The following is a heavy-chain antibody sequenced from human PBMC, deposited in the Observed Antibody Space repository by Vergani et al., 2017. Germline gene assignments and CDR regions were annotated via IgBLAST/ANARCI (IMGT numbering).Heavy chain of an antibody. J-gene: IGHJ3*02. Sequence: EVQLLESGGGLVQPGGSLRLTCAASEFTFSNYAMNWVRQAPGKGLEWVSGISGSGVSAYYTDSVKGRFTISRDNSKNMLYLQMNSLRAEDTAVYYCAKVSGPVGADAFDIWGQGTMVTVSS. CDR2: ISGSGVSA. CDR1: EFTFSNYA. CDR3: AKVSGPVGADAFDI. D-gene: IGHD4-17*01. V-gene: IGHV3-23*01.